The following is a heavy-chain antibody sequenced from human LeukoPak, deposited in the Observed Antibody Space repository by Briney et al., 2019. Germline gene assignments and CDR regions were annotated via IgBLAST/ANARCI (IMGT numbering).Heavy chain of an antibody. J-gene: IGHJ4*02. CDR2: INHSGST. CDR1: GGSFSGYY. V-gene: IGHV4-34*01. Sequence: SETLSLTCAVYGGSFSGYYWSWTRQPPGKGLEWIGEINHSGSTNYNPSLKSRVTISVDTSKNQFSLKLSSVTAADTAVYYCARDGYGGNPYFDYWGQGTLVTVSS. CDR3: ARDGYGGNPYFDY. D-gene: IGHD4-23*01.